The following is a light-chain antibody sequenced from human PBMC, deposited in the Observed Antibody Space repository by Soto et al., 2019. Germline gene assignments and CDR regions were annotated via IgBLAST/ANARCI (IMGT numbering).Light chain of an antibody. CDR3: QQRSNWL. V-gene: IGKV3-11*01. J-gene: IGKJ3*01. CDR1: QSVSIY. CDR2: DAS. Sequence: ETVLTQSPATLSLSPGERATLSCRASQSVSIYLAWYQQKPGQAPRLLVYDASKRAPGIPARFSGSGSGTDFTLTISSLEPEDFGVYYCQQRSNWLFGPGTKVDIK.